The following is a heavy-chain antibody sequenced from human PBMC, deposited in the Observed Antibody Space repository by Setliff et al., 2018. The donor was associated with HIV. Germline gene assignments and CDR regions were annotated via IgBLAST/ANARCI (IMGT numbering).Heavy chain of an antibody. CDR1: GYTFTSYA. V-gene: IGHV1-2*02. CDR2: INPNIGAT. J-gene: IGHJ3*02. CDR3: ARDHRAMYAGYDFPNWGSGEDWYGTGGFDM. Sequence: ASVKVSCKASGYTFTSYAIHWMRQAPGQRLEWMGWINPNIGATNYAQKFQGRVTMTRDTSINTAYMELSSLRSDDTAVYYCARDHRAMYAGYDFPNWGSGEDWYGTGGFDMWGQGTMVTVSS. D-gene: IGHD7-27*01.